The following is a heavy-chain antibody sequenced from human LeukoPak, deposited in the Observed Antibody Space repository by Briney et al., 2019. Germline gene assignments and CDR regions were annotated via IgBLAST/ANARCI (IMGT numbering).Heavy chain of an antibody. Sequence: ASVKVSCKASGYTFTSYYMHWVRQAPGQGLEWMGVINPSGGSTSYAQKFQGRVTMTRDTSTSTVYMELSSLRSEDTAVYYCASTGSNYYYDSSGRLSHFDHWGQGTLVTVSS. CDR1: GYTFTSYY. V-gene: IGHV1-46*01. CDR3: ASTGSNYYYDSSGRLSHFDH. D-gene: IGHD3-22*01. J-gene: IGHJ4*02. CDR2: INPSGGST.